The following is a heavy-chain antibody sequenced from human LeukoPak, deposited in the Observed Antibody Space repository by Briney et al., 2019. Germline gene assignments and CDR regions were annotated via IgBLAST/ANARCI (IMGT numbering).Heavy chain of an antibody. CDR3: AIATWRKFYYFDY. CDR1: GLTFSSYW. Sequence: GGSLRLSCAASGLTFSSYWMTWVRQAPGKGLEWVANIKQDGSEKYYVDSVRGRFTISRDNAKNSLYLQMNSLRVEDTAVYYCAIATWRKFYYFDYWGQGTLVTVSS. V-gene: IGHV3-7*01. D-gene: IGHD5-12*01. CDR2: IKQDGSEK. J-gene: IGHJ4*02.